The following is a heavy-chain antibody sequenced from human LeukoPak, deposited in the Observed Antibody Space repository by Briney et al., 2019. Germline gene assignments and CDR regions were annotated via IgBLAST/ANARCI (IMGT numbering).Heavy chain of an antibody. CDR3: ARGGRNWFDP. CDR1: GGSISSYY. CDR2: IYYSGST. V-gene: IGHV4-59*01. Sequence: TSETLSLTCTVSGGSISSYYWSWIRQPPGKGLEWIGYIYYSGSTKYNPSLKSRVTISVDTSKNQFSLKLSSVTAADTAVYYCARGGRNWFDPWGQGTLVTVSS. D-gene: IGHD1-1*01. J-gene: IGHJ5*02.